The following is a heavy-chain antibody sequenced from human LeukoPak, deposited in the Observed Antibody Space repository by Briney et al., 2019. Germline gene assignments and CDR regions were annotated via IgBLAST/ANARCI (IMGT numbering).Heavy chain of an antibody. CDR2: ISGSSGST. D-gene: IGHD6-13*01. CDR1: GFTFSSYA. J-gene: IGHJ6*02. V-gene: IGHV3-23*01. CDR3: AKDLGSSWYYYYYGMDV. Sequence: GGSLRLSCAASGFTFSSYAISWVRQAPGKGLEWVSAISGSSGSTYYADSVKGRFTISRDNSKNTLYLQLNSLRAEDTAVYYCAKDLGSSWYYYYYGMDVWGQGTTVTVSS.